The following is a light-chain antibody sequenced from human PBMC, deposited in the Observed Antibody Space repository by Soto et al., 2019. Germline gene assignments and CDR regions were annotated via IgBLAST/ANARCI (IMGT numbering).Light chain of an antibody. Sequence: DIQMTQSPSSLSASVGDRVTITCRTSQSIISYLNWYQQKPGKAPKLLIYAASSLQSGVPSRFSGSGSGTDFTLTNSSLQPEDFATYYCQQSYSTPQTFGQGTKVEIK. J-gene: IGKJ1*01. V-gene: IGKV1-39*01. CDR1: QSIISY. CDR2: AAS. CDR3: QQSYSTPQT.